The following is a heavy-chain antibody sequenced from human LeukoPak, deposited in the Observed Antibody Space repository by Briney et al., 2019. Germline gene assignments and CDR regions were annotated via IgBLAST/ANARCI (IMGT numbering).Heavy chain of an antibody. D-gene: IGHD3-10*01. CDR1: GFTFSSYA. Sequence: GGSMRLSCAASGFTFSSYAMSWVRQAPGKGLEWVSGISGSGGSTYYADSVKGRFTISRDNSENTLYLQMNSLRAEDTAVYYCAKDSRGYYGSGSYDYWGQGTPVTVSS. CDR3: AKDSRGYYGSGSYDY. V-gene: IGHV3-23*01. CDR2: ISGSGGST. J-gene: IGHJ4*02.